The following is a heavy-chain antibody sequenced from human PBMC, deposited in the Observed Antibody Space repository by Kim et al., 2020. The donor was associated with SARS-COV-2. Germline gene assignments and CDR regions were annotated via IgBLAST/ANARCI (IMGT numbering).Heavy chain of an antibody. Sequence: GGSLRLSCAASGFTFSSYSMNWVRQAPGKGLEWVSYISSSSSTIYYADSVKGRFTISRDNAKNSLYLQMNSLRDEDTAVYYCARGIAVAGFVFYYGMDVWGQGTTVTVSS. J-gene: IGHJ6*02. D-gene: IGHD6-19*01. CDR1: GFTFSSYS. CDR2: ISSSSSTI. V-gene: IGHV3-48*02. CDR3: ARGIAVAGFVFYYGMDV.